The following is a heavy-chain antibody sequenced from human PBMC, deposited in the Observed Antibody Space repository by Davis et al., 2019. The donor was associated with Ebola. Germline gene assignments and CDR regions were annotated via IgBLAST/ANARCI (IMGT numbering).Heavy chain of an antibody. V-gene: IGHV3-53*05. CDR1: GFSVGSTY. CDR2: MYTACTTRCT. D-gene: IGHD6-19*01. CDR3: ATTQWLREFDN. J-gene: IGHJ4*02. Sequence: GGSLRLSCAASGFSVGSTYVSWVRQAPGKGLEWVSVMYTACTTRCTDYADSVRGRFIISRDKSNNTLYLETNSLRVDDTAVYYCATTQWLREFDNWGQGTLVTVSS.